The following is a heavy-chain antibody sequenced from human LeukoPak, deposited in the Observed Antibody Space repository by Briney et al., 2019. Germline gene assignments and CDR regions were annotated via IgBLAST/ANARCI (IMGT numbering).Heavy chain of an antibody. D-gene: IGHD4-17*01. CDR2: IWYDGSNK. CDR1: GFTFSDYY. Sequence: GGSLRLSCAASGFTFSDYYMSWIRQAPGKGLEWVAVIWYDGSNKYYADSVKGRFTISRDNSKNTLYLQMNSLRAEDTAVYYCARSTTVTNYFDYWGQGTLVTVSS. CDR3: ARSTTVTNYFDY. J-gene: IGHJ4*02. V-gene: IGHV3-33*08.